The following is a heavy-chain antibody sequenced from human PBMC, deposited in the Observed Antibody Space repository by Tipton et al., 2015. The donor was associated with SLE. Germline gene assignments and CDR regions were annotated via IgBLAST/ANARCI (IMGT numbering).Heavy chain of an antibody. V-gene: IGHV3-23*01. CDR3: AKAIFSDIVVIPAAPPHSYYYMDV. D-gene: IGHD2-2*01. Sequence: GSLRLSCAASAFTFSSYAMSWVRQAPGKGLEWVSTISGSGGSTNYADSVKGRFTISRDNSKNTLYLEMNSLRAADTAVYYCAKAIFSDIVVIPAAPPHSYYYMDVWGKGTTVTVSS. CDR2: ISGSGGST. CDR1: AFTFSSYA. J-gene: IGHJ6*03.